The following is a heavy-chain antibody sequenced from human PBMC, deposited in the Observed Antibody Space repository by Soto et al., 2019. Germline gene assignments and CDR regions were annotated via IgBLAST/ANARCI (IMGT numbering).Heavy chain of an antibody. CDR3: AKLYYYGSGRGYFDY. D-gene: IGHD3-10*01. CDR1: GFTFGNYG. Sequence: EVQLLESGGGLVQPGGSLRLSCAASGFTFGNYGMSWVRQAQGKGLEWVSVISGSGGGTYYADSVKGRFTISRDNSKSTLYLQMSSLTAEDTAVYYCAKLYYYGSGRGYFDYWGQGTLVTVSS. J-gene: IGHJ4*02. CDR2: ISGSGGGT. V-gene: IGHV3-23*01.